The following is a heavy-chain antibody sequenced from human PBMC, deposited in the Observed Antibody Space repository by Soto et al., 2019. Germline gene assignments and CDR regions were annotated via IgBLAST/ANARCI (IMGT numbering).Heavy chain of an antibody. Sequence: ASVKVPCKASGYTFTSYYMHWGRQDPPQGLEGMGIINPSGGSTSYAQKFQRRVTMTRATSPSTGYMELSSLRSEDTSLYYCATLGTAAAGDDAFHISGQGTTVTVSS. CDR2: INPSGGST. D-gene: IGHD6-13*01. J-gene: IGHJ3*02. CDR3: ATLGTAAAGDDAFHI. V-gene: IGHV1-46*01. CDR1: GYTFTSYY.